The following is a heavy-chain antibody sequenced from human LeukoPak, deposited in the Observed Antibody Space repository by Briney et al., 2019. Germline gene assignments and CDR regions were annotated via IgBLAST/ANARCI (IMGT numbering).Heavy chain of an antibody. CDR2: IIVYNGNT. Sequence: SVKVSCKASGYTFTNYGVSWVRQAPGQGLEWMGWIIVYNGNTNHAQKLQGRVTMTTDTSTSTAYLELRSLRSDDTAVYYCARVIVGATSGDYWGQGTLVTVSS. CDR1: GYTFTNYG. V-gene: IGHV1-18*01. CDR3: ARVIVGATSGDY. D-gene: IGHD1-26*01. J-gene: IGHJ4*02.